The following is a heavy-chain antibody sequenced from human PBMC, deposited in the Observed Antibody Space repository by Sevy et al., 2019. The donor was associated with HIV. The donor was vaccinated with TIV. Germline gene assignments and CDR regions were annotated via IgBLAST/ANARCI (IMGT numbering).Heavy chain of an antibody. CDR2: IIPRPGLA. Sequence: ASVNVSCKASGGSLSNYGINWVQQAAGQGLEWMGGIIPRPGLANYAQKFRDRVTITADESTNTVYMEVRRLRFEDTGVYYCASVRPCDGDCYFFDSWGQGTLVTVSS. J-gene: IGHJ4*02. CDR1: GGSLSNYG. CDR3: ASVRPCDGDCYFFDS. V-gene: IGHV1-69*10. D-gene: IGHD2-21*02.